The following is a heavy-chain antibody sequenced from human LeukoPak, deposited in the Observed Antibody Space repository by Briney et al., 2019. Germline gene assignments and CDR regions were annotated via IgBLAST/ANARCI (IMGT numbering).Heavy chain of an antibody. Sequence: PGGSLRLSCAASGFTFSSYGMHWVRQAPGKGLEWVAVISYDGSNKYYADSVKGRFTISRDNSKNTLYLQMNSLRAEDTAVYYCAKLISGDYPFDYWGQGTVVTVSS. CDR2: ISYDGSNK. D-gene: IGHD4-17*01. CDR1: GFTFSSYG. J-gene: IGHJ4*02. V-gene: IGHV3-30*18. CDR3: AKLISGDYPFDY.